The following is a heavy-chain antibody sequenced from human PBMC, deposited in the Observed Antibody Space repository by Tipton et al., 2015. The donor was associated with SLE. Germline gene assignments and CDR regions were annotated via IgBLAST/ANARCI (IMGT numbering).Heavy chain of an antibody. D-gene: IGHD3-3*01. Sequence: TLSLTCAVYGGSFSGNYWSWIRQPPGKGLEWIGEINHSGSTNYNPSLKSRVTISVDTSKNQFSLKLSSVTAADTAVYYCARDRDDFWSGPNYYYYGMDVWGQGTTVTVSS. CDR2: INHSGST. V-gene: IGHV4-34*01. J-gene: IGHJ6*02. CDR1: GGSFSGNY. CDR3: ARDRDDFWSGPNYYYYGMDV.